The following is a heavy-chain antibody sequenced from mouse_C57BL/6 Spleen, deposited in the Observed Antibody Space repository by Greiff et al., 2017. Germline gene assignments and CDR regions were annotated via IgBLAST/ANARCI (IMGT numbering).Heavy chain of an antibody. J-gene: IGHJ3*01. Sequence: DVHLVESGGGLVKPGGSLKLSCAASGFTFSDYGMHWVRQAPEKGLEWVAYISSGSSTIYYADTVKGRFTISRDNAKNTLFLQMTSLRSEDTAMYYCARPYGNYPSWFAYWGQGTLVTVSA. CDR2: ISSGSSTI. D-gene: IGHD2-10*02. CDR1: GFTFSDYG. CDR3: ARPYGNYPSWFAY. V-gene: IGHV5-17*01.